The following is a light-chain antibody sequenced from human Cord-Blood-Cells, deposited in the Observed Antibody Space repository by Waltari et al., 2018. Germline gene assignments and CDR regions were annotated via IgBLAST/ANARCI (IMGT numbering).Light chain of an antibody. Sequence: EIVLTQSPRTLPLSPGELDTLSCSASPSVSSSYLAWYQHKPGQAPRLLIYGASSRATGIPDRFSGSGSVTDFTLTISRLEPEDFAVYYCQQYGSSPTFGQGTKVEIK. J-gene: IGKJ1*01. V-gene: IGKV3-20*01. CDR3: QQYGSSPT. CDR2: GAS. CDR1: PSVSSSY.